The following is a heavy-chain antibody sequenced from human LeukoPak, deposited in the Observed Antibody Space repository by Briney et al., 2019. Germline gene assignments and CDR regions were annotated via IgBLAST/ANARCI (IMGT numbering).Heavy chain of an antibody. V-gene: IGHV1-8*03. J-gene: IGHJ3*02. CDR1: GYTFTSYD. CDR3: ARVRSSSWEDTAASDI. CDR2: MNPNSGNT. Sequence: ASVKVSCKASGYTFTSYDINWVRQATGQGLEWMGWMNPNSGNTGYAQKFQGRVTITRNTSISTAYMELSSLRSEDTAVYYCARVRSSSWEDTAASDIWGQGTMVTVSS. D-gene: IGHD6-13*01.